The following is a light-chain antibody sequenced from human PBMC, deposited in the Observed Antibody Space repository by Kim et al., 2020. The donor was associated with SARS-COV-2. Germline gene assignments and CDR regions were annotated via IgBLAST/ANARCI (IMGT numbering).Light chain of an antibody. CDR3: QSYDSSLSALI. Sequence: QRVTISCTGSNSNLGTGYDVHWYQHLPGTAPKLRIYGNLKRPSGVPDRFSGSKSGTSASLSISGLQAEDEADYYCQSYDSSLSALIFGGGTKVTVL. CDR2: GNL. J-gene: IGLJ2*01. V-gene: IGLV1-40*01. CDR1: NSNLGTGYD.